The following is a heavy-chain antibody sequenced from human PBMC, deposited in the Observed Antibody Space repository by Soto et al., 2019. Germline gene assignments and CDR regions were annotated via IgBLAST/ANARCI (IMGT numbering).Heavy chain of an antibody. Sequence: GASVKVSCTASGYTFTSYGISWVRRAPGQGLEWMGWISAYNGNTNYAQKLQGRVTMTTDTSTSTAYMELRSLRSDDTAVYYCARGLGGRFGEFMDVWGQGTTVTVSS. D-gene: IGHD3-10*01. CDR3: ARGLGGRFGEFMDV. J-gene: IGHJ6*02. V-gene: IGHV1-18*01. CDR1: GYTFTSYG. CDR2: ISAYNGNT.